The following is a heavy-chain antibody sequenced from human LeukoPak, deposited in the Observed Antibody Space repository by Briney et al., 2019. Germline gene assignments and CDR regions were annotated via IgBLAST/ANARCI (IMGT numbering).Heavy chain of an antibody. CDR2: FYPGDSDT. CDR3: ARRRGSGSYSSTHFDY. Sequence: GESLKISCKGSGYSFTSYWSGWVRQMPGKGLEWMGIFYPGDSDTRYSPSFQGQVTISADKSISTAYLQWSSLKASDTAMYYCARRRGSGSYSSTHFDYWGQGTLVTVSS. V-gene: IGHV5-51*01. D-gene: IGHD3-10*01. J-gene: IGHJ4*02. CDR1: GYSFTSYW.